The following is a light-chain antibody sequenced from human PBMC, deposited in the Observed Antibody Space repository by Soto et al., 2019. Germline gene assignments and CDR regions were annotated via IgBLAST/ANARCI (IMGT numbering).Light chain of an antibody. CDR2: GAS. V-gene: IGKV3-20*01. Sequence: EIVLTQSPGTLSLSPGERATLSCRASESVTSSYLAGYQQKPGQAPRLLIYGASSRATGIPDRFSGSGSGTDFTLTISRLEPEDFAVYYCQHYGSSRNTFGQGTRLEIK. CDR3: QHYGSSRNT. J-gene: IGKJ5*01. CDR1: ESVTSSY.